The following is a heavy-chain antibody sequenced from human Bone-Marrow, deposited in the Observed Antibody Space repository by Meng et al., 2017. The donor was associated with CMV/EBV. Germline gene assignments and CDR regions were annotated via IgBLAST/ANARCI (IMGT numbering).Heavy chain of an antibody. D-gene: IGHD3-3*01. CDR1: GGSISSSSYY. CDR2: IYYSGST. CDR3: ARDTGYDFWSGYFFRGGMDV. Sequence: SETLSLTCTVSGGSISSSSYYWGWIRQPPGKGLEWIGSIYYSGSTYYNPSLKSRVTISVDTSKNQFSLKLSSVTAADTAVYYCARDTGYDFWSGYFFRGGMDVWGQGTTVTVSS. J-gene: IGHJ6*02. V-gene: IGHV4-39*07.